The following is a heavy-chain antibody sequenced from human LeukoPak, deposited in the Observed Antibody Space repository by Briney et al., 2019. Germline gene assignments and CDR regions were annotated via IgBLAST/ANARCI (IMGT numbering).Heavy chain of an antibody. V-gene: IGHV3-23*01. CDR2: ISGSGGST. Sequence: GGSLRLSCAASGFTFSSYAMSWVRQAPGKGLEWVSAISGSGGSTYYADSVKGRFTISRDNSKNTLYLQMNSLRAEDTAVYYCAKEGYCSGGSCVAAFDIWGQGTMVTVSS. D-gene: IGHD2-15*01. J-gene: IGHJ3*02. CDR1: GFTFSSYA. CDR3: AKEGYCSGGSCVAAFDI.